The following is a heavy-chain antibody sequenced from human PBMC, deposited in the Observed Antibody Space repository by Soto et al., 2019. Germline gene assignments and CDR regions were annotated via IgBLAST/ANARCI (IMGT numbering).Heavy chain of an antibody. Sequence: QVQLVESGGGVVQPGRSLRLSCAASGFTFSSYGMHWVRQAPGKGLEWVAVISYEGSNKYYADSVKGRLTISRDNSKNTRYLQRNGLRAEDTAVYYFGKDLSYGAGSLALPWDYWGQGTLVTVSS. CDR1: GFTFSSYG. CDR2: ISYEGSNK. D-gene: IGHD3-10*01. V-gene: IGHV3-30*18. J-gene: IGHJ4*02. CDR3: GKDLSYGAGSLALPWDY.